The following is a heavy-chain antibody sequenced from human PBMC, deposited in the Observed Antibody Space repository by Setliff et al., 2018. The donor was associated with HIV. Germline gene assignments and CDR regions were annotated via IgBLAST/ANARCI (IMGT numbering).Heavy chain of an antibody. D-gene: IGHD3-10*01. J-gene: IGHJ4*02. CDR3: ARHRVITGSSDS. CDR2: IFYSGRA. CDR1: DVSIRSSDYY. V-gene: IGHV4-39*01. Sequence: SSETLSLTCTVSDVSIRSSDYYWGWIRQPPGKGLEWIGSIFYSGRAFYNPSLKSRVTMSVDTSKNQFSLKVNSVTAADTAVFYCARHRVITGSSDSWSQGTLGTVSS.